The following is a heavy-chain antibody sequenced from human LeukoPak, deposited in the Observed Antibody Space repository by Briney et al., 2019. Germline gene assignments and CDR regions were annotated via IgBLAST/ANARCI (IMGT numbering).Heavy chain of an antibody. J-gene: IGHJ5*02. Sequence: PGGSLRLSCAASGLTFSSYAMSWVSQAPGKGLEWVSAISGSGGSTYYADSVKGRFTISRDNSKNTLYLQMNSLRAEDTAVYYCARPYRSGWFSHFDPWGQGVLVTVSS. CDR3: ARPYRSGWFSHFDP. D-gene: IGHD6-19*01. CDR2: ISGSGGST. CDR1: GLTFSSYA. V-gene: IGHV3-23*01.